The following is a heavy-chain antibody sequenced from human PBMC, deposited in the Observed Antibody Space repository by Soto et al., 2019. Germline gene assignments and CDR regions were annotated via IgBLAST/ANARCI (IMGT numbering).Heavy chain of an antibody. CDR3: ARSWTTAAGWANWFDP. CDR2: IHHSGDT. CDR1: GASISDDGSY. Sequence: QVQLQESGPGLVKPSQTLSLTCSVSGASISDDGSYWSWIRQHPGKGLEWLGYIHHSGDTYYSSSLESRLTISVDTSKNRFSLKLSSVTAADTAVYYCARSWTTAAGWANWFDPWGQGTLVIVSS. D-gene: IGHD6-13*01. V-gene: IGHV4-31*03. J-gene: IGHJ5*02.